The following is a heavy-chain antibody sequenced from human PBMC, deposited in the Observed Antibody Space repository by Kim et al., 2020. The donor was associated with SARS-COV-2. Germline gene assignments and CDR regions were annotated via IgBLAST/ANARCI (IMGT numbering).Heavy chain of an antibody. V-gene: IGHV3-15*01. D-gene: IGHD3-10*01. CDR1: GFTFSNAW. CDR2: IKSKTDGGTT. CDR3: TTALDPGVTMVRGVMGFDY. Sequence: GGSLRLSCAASGFTFSNAWMSWVRQAPGKGLEWVGRIKSKTDGGTTDYAAPVKGRFTISRDDSKNTLYLQMNSLKTEYTAVYYCTTALDPGVTMVRGVMGFDYWGQGTLVTVSS. J-gene: IGHJ4*02.